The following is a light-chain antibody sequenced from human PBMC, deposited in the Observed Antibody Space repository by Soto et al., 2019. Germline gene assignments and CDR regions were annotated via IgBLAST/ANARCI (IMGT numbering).Light chain of an antibody. V-gene: IGLV2-8*01. CDR2: EVN. J-gene: IGLJ2*01. CDR3: NSYAGTKNVV. Sequence: SVLTQPPSASGSPGQSVTISCTGTSSDVGGYNYVSWYQHHPGKAPKLMIYEVNKRPSGVPDRFSGSKSGNTASLTVSGLQVEDEADYYCNSYAGTKNVVFGGGTKLTVL. CDR1: SSDVGGYNY.